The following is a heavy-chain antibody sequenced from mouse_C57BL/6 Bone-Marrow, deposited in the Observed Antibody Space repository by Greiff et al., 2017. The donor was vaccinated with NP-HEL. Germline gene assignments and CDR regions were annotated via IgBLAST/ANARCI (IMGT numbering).Heavy chain of an antibody. V-gene: IGHV1-42*01. J-gene: IGHJ3*01. Sequence: VQLKESGPELVKPGASVKISCKASGYSFTGYYMNWVKQSPEKSLEWIGESNPSTGGTTYNQKFKAKATLTVDKSSSTAYMQLKSLTSEDFAVYYCARKAVYYYGSSFAYWGQGTLVTVSA. D-gene: IGHD1-1*01. CDR3: ARKAVYYYGSSFAY. CDR2: SNPSTGGT. CDR1: GYSFTGYY.